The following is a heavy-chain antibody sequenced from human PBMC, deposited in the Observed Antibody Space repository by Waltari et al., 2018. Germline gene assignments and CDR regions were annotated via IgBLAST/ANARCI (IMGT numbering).Heavy chain of an antibody. J-gene: IGHJ4*02. Sequence: QVQLQESGPGLVKPSETLSLTCTVSGGSISSYYWSWIRQPPGKGLEWIGYIYYSGSTNYNPSLKSRVTISVDTSKNQFSLKLSSVTAADTAVYYCARENGMVRGVITPHFDYWGQGTLVTVSS. V-gene: IGHV4-59*01. CDR2: IYYSGST. CDR1: GGSISSYY. CDR3: ARENGMVRGVITPHFDY. D-gene: IGHD3-10*01.